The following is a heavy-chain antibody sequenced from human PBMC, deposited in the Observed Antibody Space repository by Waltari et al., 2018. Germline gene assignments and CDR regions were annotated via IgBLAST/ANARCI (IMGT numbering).Heavy chain of an antibody. Sequence: QVQLVQSGAEVKKPGASVKVSCKASGYTFTSYGISWVRQAPGQGLEWMGWISAYNGNTNYAQKLQGRVTMTTDTSTSTAYMELRSLRSDDTAVYYCAILLGYCSSTSCRNWFDPWGQGTLVTVSS. CDR1: GYTFTSYG. CDR2: ISAYNGNT. J-gene: IGHJ5*02. CDR3: AILLGYCSSTSCRNWFDP. D-gene: IGHD2-2*01. V-gene: IGHV1-18*01.